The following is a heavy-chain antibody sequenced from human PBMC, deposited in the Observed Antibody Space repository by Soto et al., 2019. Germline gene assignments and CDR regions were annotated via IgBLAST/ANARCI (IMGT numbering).Heavy chain of an antibody. V-gene: IGHV4-31*03. CDR3: ARWGNYGSGSYYSQHIDY. Sequence: SETLSLTCTVSGGSISSGGYYWGWIRQHPGKGLEWIGYIYYSGSTYYNPSLKSRVTISVDTSKNQFSLKLSSVTAADTAVYYCARWGNYGSGSYYSQHIDYWGQGTLVTVSS. J-gene: IGHJ4*02. D-gene: IGHD3-10*01. CDR1: GGSISSGGYY. CDR2: IYYSGST.